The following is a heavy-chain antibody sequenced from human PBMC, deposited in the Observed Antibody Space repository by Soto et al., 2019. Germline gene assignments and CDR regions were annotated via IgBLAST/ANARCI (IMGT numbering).Heavy chain of an antibody. V-gene: IGHV1-3*01. CDR3: ARGLNVYWPFLAF. J-gene: IGHJ4*02. Sequence: EASVKVSCKASGYTFASYAMHWVRQAPGQRLEWMGWINAGNGNTKYSQKFQGRVTITRDTSASTAYMELSSLRSEDTAVYYCARGLNVYWPFLAFGGKGTPDIVPP. CDR2: INAGNGNT. CDR1: GYTFASYA. D-gene: IGHD2-15*01.